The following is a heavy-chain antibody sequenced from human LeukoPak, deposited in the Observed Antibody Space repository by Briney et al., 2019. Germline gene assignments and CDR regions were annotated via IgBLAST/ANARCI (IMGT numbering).Heavy chain of an antibody. CDR3: ARQGYYDSSGYIFDY. Sequence: SETLSLTCPVSGGSISSSSYYGGWIRQPPGKGLEWLGSIYYSGSTYYNPSLKSRVTISVDTSKNQFSLKLSSVTAADTAVYYCARQGYYDSSGYIFDYWGQGSLVTVSS. CDR2: IYYSGST. D-gene: IGHD3-22*01. CDR1: GGSISSSSYY. J-gene: IGHJ4*02. V-gene: IGHV4-39*01.